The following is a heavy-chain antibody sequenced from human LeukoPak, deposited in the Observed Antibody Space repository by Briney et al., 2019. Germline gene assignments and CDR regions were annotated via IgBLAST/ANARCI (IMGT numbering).Heavy chain of an antibody. Sequence: PGRSLRLSCAASGFTFSSYAMHWVRQAPGKGLEWVAVISYDGSNKYYADSVKGRFTISRDNSKNTLHLQMNSLRAEDTAVYYCARDGTLQLELHYWGQGTLVTVSS. J-gene: IGHJ4*02. CDR1: GFTFSSYA. D-gene: IGHD1-1*01. V-gene: IGHV3-30*04. CDR3: ARDGTLQLELHY. CDR2: ISYDGSNK.